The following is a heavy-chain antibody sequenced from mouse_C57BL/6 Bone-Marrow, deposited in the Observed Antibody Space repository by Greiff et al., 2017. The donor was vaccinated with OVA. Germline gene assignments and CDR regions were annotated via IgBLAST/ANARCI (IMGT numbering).Heavy chain of an antibody. J-gene: IGHJ1*03. CDR2: IWSGGST. Sequence: VKLVESGPGLVQPSQSLSITCTASGFSFTSYGVHWVRQSPGKGLEWLGVIWSGGSTDYNAAFMSRLSTTKDNSKSQVFFKMNSLQADDTAIYYCASYDYDGYFDVWGTGTTVTVSS. V-gene: IGHV2-5*01. CDR1: GFSFTSYG. D-gene: IGHD2-4*01. CDR3: ASYDYDGYFDV.